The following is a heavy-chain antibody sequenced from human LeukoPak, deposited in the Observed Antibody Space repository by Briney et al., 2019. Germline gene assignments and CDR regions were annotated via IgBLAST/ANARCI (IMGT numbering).Heavy chain of an antibody. CDR3: ARSWSGFGELLSYFDY. Sequence: GGSLRLPCAASGFTFSSYGMHWVRQAPGKGLEWVAVIWYDGSNKYYADSVKGRFTISRDNSKNTLYLQMNSLRAEDTAVYYCARSWSGFGELLSYFDYWGQGTLVTVSS. J-gene: IGHJ4*02. CDR2: IWYDGSNK. D-gene: IGHD3-10*01. CDR1: GFTFSSYG. V-gene: IGHV3-33*01.